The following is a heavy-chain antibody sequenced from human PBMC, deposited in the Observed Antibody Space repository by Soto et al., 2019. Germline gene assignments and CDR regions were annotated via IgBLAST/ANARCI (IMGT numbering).Heavy chain of an antibody. CDR2: IYYSGST. D-gene: IGHD3-22*01. J-gene: IGHJ5*02. Sequence: SETLSLTCTVSGGSISSYYWSWIRQPPGKGLEWIGYIYYSGSTNYNPSLKSRVTISVDTSKNQFSLKLSSVTAADTAVYYCARQSLYDSSADNWFDPWGQGTLVTVS. CDR1: GGSISSYY. V-gene: IGHV4-59*08. CDR3: ARQSLYDSSADNWFDP.